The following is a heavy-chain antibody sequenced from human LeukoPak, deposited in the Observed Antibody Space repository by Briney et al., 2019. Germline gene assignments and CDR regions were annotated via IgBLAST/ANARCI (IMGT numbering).Heavy chain of an antibody. Sequence: PAGGSLRLSCAASGFTFSSYAMHWVRQAPGKGLEWVAVISYDGSNKYYADSVKGRFTISRDNSKNTLYLQMNSLRAGDTAVYYCARVSLGGLSRPDDYWGQGTLVTVSS. J-gene: IGHJ4*02. CDR3: ARVSLGGLSRPDDY. D-gene: IGHD2-15*01. V-gene: IGHV3-30-3*01. CDR2: ISYDGSNK. CDR1: GFTFSSYA.